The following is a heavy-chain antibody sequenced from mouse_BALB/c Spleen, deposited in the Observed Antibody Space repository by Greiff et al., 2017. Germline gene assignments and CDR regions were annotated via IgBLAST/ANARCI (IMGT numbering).Heavy chain of an antibody. Sequence: EVMLVESGGGLVKPGGSLKLSCAASGFTFSSYAMSWVRQTPEKRLEWVATISSGGSYTYYPDSVKGRFTISRDNAKNTLYLQMSSLRSEDTAMYYCARQGTTVVEGYAMDYWGQGTSVTVSS. D-gene: IGHD1-1*01. CDR1: GFTFSSYA. J-gene: IGHJ4*01. CDR2: ISSGGSYT. V-gene: IGHV5-9-3*01. CDR3: ARQGTTVVEGYAMDY.